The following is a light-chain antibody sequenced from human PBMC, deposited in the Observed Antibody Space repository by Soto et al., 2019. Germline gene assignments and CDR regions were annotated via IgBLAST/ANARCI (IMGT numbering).Light chain of an antibody. CDR2: DVS. CDR3: SSYTTSRTYV. V-gene: IGLV2-18*02. CDR1: SSDVGSYDS. J-gene: IGLJ1*01. Sequence: QSALTQPPSVSGSPGQSVTISCTGTSSDVGSYDSVSWYQQPPGTVPKLMIYDVSNRPSGVPDRFSGSKSGNTASLTISGLQAEDEADYYCSSYTTSRTYVFGTGTKLTVL.